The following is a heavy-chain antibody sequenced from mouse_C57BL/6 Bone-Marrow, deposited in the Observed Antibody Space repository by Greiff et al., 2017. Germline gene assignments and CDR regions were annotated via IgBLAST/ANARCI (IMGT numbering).Heavy chain of an antibody. J-gene: IGHJ4*01. Sequence: EVKLMESGGGLVQPKGSLKLSCAASGFNFNTYAMHWVRQAPGKGLEWVARIRSKRSNYATYYADSVKDRFTISRDDSQSMLYLQMNNLKTEDTAMYYCLIDGYYGGYAMDYWGQGTSDTVSS. CDR2: IRSKRSNYAT. D-gene: IGHD1-1*01. CDR3: LIDGYYGGYAMDY. CDR1: GFNFNTYA. V-gene: IGHV10-3*01.